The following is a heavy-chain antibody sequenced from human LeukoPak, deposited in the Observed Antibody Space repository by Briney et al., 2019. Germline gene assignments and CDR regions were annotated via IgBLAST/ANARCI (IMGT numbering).Heavy chain of an antibody. J-gene: IGHJ4*02. CDR1: GFTFSDYY. V-gene: IGHV3-11*04. D-gene: IGHD1-26*01. CDR2: ISSSGSTI. CDR3: ARVRIVGASFDY. Sequence: PGGSLRLSCAASGFTFSDYYMSWIRQAPGKGLEWVSYISSSGSTIYYADSVKGRFTISRDNAKNSLYLQMNNLRAEDTAVYYCARVRIVGASFDYWGQGTLVTVSS.